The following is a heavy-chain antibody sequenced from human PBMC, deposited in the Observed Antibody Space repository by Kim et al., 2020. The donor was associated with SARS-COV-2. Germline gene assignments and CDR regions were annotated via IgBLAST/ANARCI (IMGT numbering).Heavy chain of an antibody. Sequence: GGSLRLSCAASGFAFRRHSMNWFRQAPGKGLEWISSISGSGNSIFNADPLKGRFTISRDNAKNSPYLQMNSLRADDTAMYYFPRVSLGHSTSWYYFDFLGQGTLVTVSA. CDR1: GFAFRRHS. CDR2: ISGSGNSI. D-gene: IGHD6-13*01. V-gene: IGHV3-21*01. J-gene: IGHJ4*02. CDR3: PRVSLGHSTSWYYFDF.